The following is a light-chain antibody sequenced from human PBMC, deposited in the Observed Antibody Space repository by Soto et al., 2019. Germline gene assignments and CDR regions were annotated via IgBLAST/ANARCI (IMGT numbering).Light chain of an antibody. CDR2: DAS. CDR3: QQRSNWPPAIT. CDR1: QSVSSY. V-gene: IGKV3-11*01. Sequence: EIVITQSPATLSVSPGETATLSCRASQSVSSYLAWYQQKPGQAPRLLIYDASNRATGIPARFSGSGSGTDFTLTISSLEPEDFAVYYCQQRSNWPPAITFGQGTRLEIK. J-gene: IGKJ5*01.